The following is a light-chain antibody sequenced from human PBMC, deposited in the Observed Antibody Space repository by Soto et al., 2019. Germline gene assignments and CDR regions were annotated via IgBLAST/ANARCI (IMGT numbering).Light chain of an antibody. CDR1: QRISSY. V-gene: IGKV1-39*01. Sequence: DIQMTQSPSSLSASVGDRVTITCRASQRISSYLNWYQQKPGKAPKVLIYAASSLQSGVTSRFSGSGSGTDFTLTISSLQPEDFASYFCQQSYTTPWTFGQGTKVEIK. J-gene: IGKJ1*01. CDR3: QQSYTTPWT. CDR2: AAS.